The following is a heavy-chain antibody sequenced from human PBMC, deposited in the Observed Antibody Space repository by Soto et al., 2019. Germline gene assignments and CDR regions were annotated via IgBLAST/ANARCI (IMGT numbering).Heavy chain of an antibody. J-gene: IGHJ3*02. CDR1: GGSFSSYA. D-gene: IGHD6-19*01. Sequence: QVQLVQSGAEVQKPGSSVKVSCKASGGSFSSYAISWVRQAPGQGLEWMGGIIPIFGTATYAQKFQLSVTITADQSTSTAHMELSSLRSEDTAVYDCARDSSGWYPDAFDIWGQGTMVTVSS. CDR3: ARDSSGWYPDAFDI. CDR2: IIPIFGTA. V-gene: IGHV1-69*01.